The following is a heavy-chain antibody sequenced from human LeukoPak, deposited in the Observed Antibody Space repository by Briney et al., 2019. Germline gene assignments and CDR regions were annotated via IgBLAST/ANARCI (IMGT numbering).Heavy chain of an antibody. CDR3: ARGPLYYDFWSGYYNWYYYYYGMDV. D-gene: IGHD3-3*01. V-gene: IGHV4-39*01. Sequence: SETLSLTCTVSGGSISSSSYYWGWIRQPPGKGLEWIGSIYYSGSTYYNPSLKSRVTISVDTSKNQFSLKLSSVTAADTAVYYCARGPLYYDFWSGYYNWYYYYYGMDVWGQGTTVTVSS. J-gene: IGHJ6*02. CDR1: GGSISSSSYY. CDR2: IYYSGST.